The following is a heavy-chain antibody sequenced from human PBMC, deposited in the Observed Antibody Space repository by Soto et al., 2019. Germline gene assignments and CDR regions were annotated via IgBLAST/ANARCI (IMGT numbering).Heavy chain of an antibody. Sequence: QVQLVQSGAEVKKPGASVKVSCKASGYTFTSYGISWVRKAPGQGLEWMGWISAYNGNTNYAQKLQGRVTMTTDTSTSTAYMELRSLRSDDTAVYYCARDSYCSGGSCYRGYFDYWGQGTLVTVSS. CDR1: GYTFTSYG. J-gene: IGHJ4*02. CDR3: ARDSYCSGGSCYRGYFDY. D-gene: IGHD2-15*01. V-gene: IGHV1-18*01. CDR2: ISAYNGNT.